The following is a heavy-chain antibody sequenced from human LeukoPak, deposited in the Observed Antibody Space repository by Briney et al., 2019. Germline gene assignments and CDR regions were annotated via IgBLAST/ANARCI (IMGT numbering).Heavy chain of an antibody. D-gene: IGHD5-12*01. J-gene: IGHJ4*02. CDR3: ARGRYSGTTYYFDY. CDR2: INHNGNVN. Sequence: GGSLRLSCAASGFTFSSYWMNWARQAPGKGLEWVASINHNGNVNYYVDSVKGRFTISRDNAKNSLYLQMNSLRAEDTAMYYCARGRYSGTTYYFDYWGQGTLVTVSS. CDR1: GFTFSSYW. V-gene: IGHV3-7*03.